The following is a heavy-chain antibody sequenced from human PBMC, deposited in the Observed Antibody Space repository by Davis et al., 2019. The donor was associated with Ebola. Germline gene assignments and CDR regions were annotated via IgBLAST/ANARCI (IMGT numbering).Heavy chain of an antibody. CDR3: ADVETGSDY. V-gene: IGHV3-23*01. D-gene: IGHD1-1*01. Sequence: GESLKISCAASFSPFRIHAMTWVRQAPGKGLEWVSASGRTDKTYYADSVKGRFTISRDKSKNTVYLQMNSLRAEDTAVYYCADVETGSDYWGQGTLVTVSS. J-gene: IGHJ4*02. CDR2: SGRTDKT. CDR1: FSPFRIHA.